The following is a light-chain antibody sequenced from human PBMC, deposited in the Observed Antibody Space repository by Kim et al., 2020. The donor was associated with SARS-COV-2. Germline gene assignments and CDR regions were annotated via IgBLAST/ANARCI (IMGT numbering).Light chain of an antibody. J-gene: IGKJ1*01. CDR2: AAS. CDR1: QSVCYN. V-gene: IGKV3-15*01. Sequence: EIVMTQSPATLSLSPGETATLSCRASQSVCYNLAWYQQKPGQAPRLLIYAASTRANGIPARFSGSGSGSQFTLTVSSLQSEDFAIYYCQQYYGWPRTFGQGTKVDIK. CDR3: QQYYGWPRT.